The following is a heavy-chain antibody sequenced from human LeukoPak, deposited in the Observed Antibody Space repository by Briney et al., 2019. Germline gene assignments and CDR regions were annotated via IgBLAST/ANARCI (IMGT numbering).Heavy chain of an antibody. CDR3: ARGVPGDI. J-gene: IGHJ3*02. CDR2: ISWNSGSI. D-gene: IGHD5/OR15-5a*01. V-gene: IGHV3-9*01. CDR1: GFTFDDYA. Sequence: GGSLRLSCAASGFTFDDYAMHWVRQAPGKGLEWVSGISWNSGSIGYADSVKGRFTISRDNAKNSLYLQMNSLRAEDTAVYYCARGVPGDIWGQGTMVTVSS.